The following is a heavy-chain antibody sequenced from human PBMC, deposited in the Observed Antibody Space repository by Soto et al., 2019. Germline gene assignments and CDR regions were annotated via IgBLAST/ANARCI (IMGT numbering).Heavy chain of an antibody. V-gene: IGHV3-9*01. CDR3: AKDLSPLVTTIDY. J-gene: IGHJ4*02. Sequence: GGSLRLSCAASGFTFDDYAMHWVRQAPGKGLEWVSGISWNSGSIGYADSVKGRFTISRDNAKNSLYLQMNSLRAEDTAFYYCAKDLSPLVTTIDYWGQGTLVTVSS. CDR2: ISWNSGSI. D-gene: IGHD4-17*01. CDR1: GFTFDDYA.